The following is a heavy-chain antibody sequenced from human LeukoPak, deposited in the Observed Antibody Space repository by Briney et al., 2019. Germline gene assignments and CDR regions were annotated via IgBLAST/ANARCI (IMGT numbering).Heavy chain of an antibody. D-gene: IGHD2-15*01. CDR2: INHSGST. V-gene: IGHV4-34*01. Sequence: SETLSLTCAVYGGSFSGYYWSWIRQPPGKGLEWIGEINHSGSTNYNPSLKSRVTISVDTSKNQFSLKLSPVTAADTSVYYCARGVGYCSGGSCYPDYFDYWGQGTLVTVSS. CDR1: GGSFSGYY. J-gene: IGHJ4*02. CDR3: ARGVGYCSGGSCYPDYFDY.